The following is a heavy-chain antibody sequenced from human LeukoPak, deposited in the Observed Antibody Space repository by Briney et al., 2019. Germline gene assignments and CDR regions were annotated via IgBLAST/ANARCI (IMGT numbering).Heavy chain of an antibody. V-gene: IGHV1-2*02. Sequence: GASVTVTCKASGYTFTGYYMHWVRQAPGQGLEWMGWINPNSGGTNYAQKFQGRVTMTRDTSISTAYMELSRLRSDDTAVYYCARGREYSSSSVADYWGQGTLVTVSS. D-gene: IGHD6-6*01. J-gene: IGHJ4*02. CDR2: INPNSGGT. CDR3: ARGREYSSSSVADY. CDR1: GYTFTGYY.